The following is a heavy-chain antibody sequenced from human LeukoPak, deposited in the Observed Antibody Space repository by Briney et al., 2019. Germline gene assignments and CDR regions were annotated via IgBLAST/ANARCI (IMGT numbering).Heavy chain of an antibody. CDR2: ISYDGSNK. CDR1: GFTFSSYG. J-gene: IGHJ4*02. D-gene: IGHD3-10*01. CDR3: AKDRGCDRGGGYFDY. Sequence: GGSLRLSCAASGFTFSSYGMHWVRQAPGKGLEWVAVISYDGSNKYYADSVKGRFTISRDNSKNTLYLQMNSLRAEDTAVYYCAKDRGCDRGGGYFDYWGQGTLVTVSS. V-gene: IGHV3-30*18.